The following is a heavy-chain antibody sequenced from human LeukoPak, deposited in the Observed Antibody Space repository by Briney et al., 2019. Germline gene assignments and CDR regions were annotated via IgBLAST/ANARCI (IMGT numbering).Heavy chain of an antibody. J-gene: IGHJ6*02. V-gene: IGHV4-59*08. CDR1: GGSISSYY. Sequence: PSETLSLTCTVSGGSISSYYWSWIRQPPGKGLEWIGYIYYSGSTNYNPSLKSRVTISVDTSKNQFSLKLSSVTAADTAVYYCALHSRYYDSSGYYDDYYGMDVWGQGTTVTVSS. CDR2: IYYSGST. CDR3: ALHSRYYDSSGYYDDYYGMDV. D-gene: IGHD3-22*01.